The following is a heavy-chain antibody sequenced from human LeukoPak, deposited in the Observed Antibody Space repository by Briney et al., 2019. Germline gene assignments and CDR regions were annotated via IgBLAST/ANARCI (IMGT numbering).Heavy chain of an antibody. Sequence: GASVKVSCKASGYTFTSYDINWVRQATGQGLEWMGWINPNSGYTGYAQKLQGRVTMTRNTSISTAYMELSSLRSEDTAVYYCARGDTLVPHIPWGQGTLVTVSS. CDR2: INPNSGYT. D-gene: IGHD2-15*01. CDR1: GYTFTSYD. CDR3: ARGDTLVPHIP. J-gene: IGHJ5*02. V-gene: IGHV1-8*01.